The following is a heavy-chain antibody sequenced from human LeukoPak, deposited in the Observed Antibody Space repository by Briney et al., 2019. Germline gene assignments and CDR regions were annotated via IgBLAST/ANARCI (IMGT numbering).Heavy chain of an antibody. D-gene: IGHD3-22*01. CDR2: IYYSGST. CDR1: GGSISSYY. CDR3: ARTYYYDTDRPLYYMDV. J-gene: IGHJ6*03. V-gene: IGHV4-59*01. Sequence: SETLSLTCTVSGGSISSYYWSWIRQPPGKGLEWIGYIYYSGSTNYNPSLKSRVTISVDTSKNQFSLKLSSVTTADTAVYYCARTYYYDTDRPLYYMDVWGKGTTVTVSS.